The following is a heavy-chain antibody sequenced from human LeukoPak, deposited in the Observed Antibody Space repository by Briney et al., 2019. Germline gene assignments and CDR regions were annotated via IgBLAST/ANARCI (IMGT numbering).Heavy chain of an antibody. CDR1: GFTFSTYA. CDR3: AKASWVSTADAVL. V-gene: IGHV3-23*01. D-gene: IGHD3-16*01. Sequence: PGGSLRLSCAASGFTFSTYAMSWVRQAPGKGLEWVSTISGSGANTYYADSVKGRFTLSRDESGNTVYLQLNKLRVEDTAIYYCAKASWVSTADAVLWGQGTVVTVSS. J-gene: IGHJ4*02. CDR2: ISGSGANT.